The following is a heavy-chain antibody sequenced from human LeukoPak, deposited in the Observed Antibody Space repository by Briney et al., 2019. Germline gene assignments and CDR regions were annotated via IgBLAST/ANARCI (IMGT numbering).Heavy chain of an antibody. V-gene: IGHV3-43*01. CDR3: AALWRGEYGYNLAT. J-gene: IGHJ5*02. CDR1: GFTFGDYT. D-gene: IGHD5-24*01. Sequence: PGGSLRLSCAASGFTFGDYTMHWVRQAPGKGLEWVSLISWDGGSTYYADSVKGRFTISRDNSKNSLYLQMNSLRTADTALYYCAALWRGEYGYNLATWGKGTLVTVSS. CDR2: ISWDGGST.